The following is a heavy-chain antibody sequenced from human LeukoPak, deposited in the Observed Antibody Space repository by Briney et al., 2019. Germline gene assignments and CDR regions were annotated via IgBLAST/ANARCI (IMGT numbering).Heavy chain of an antibody. CDR2: ISYDGSNK. CDR3: AKDDTTYYYGSGSYRYYGMDV. D-gene: IGHD3-10*01. J-gene: IGHJ6*02. Sequence: GGSLRLPCAASGFTFSSYGMHWVRQAPGKGLEWVAVISYDGSNKYYADSVKGRFTISRDNSKNTLYLQMNSLRAEDTAVYYCAKDDTTYYYGSGSYRYYGMDVWGQGTTVTVSS. V-gene: IGHV3-30*18. CDR1: GFTFSSYG.